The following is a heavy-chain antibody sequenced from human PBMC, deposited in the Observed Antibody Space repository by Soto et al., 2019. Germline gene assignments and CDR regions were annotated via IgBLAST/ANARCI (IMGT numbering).Heavy chain of an antibody. V-gene: IGHV2-5*02. CDR1: GFSFSTGGVG. J-gene: IGHJ3*02. Sequence: QITLKESGPTLVKPTQTLTLTCTFSGFSFSTGGVGVGWARQPPGKTLEWLALIYWDDDKRYSPYLKSRLTITKDTSKNQVVLTMTNVDPVDTATYYCARRLVDIGAFDMWGQGTVVTVSS. D-gene: IGHD6-6*01. CDR3: ARRLVDIGAFDM. CDR2: IYWDDDK.